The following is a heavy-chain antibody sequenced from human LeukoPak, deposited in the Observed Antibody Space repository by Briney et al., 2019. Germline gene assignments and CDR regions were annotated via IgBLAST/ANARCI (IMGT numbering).Heavy chain of an antibody. CDR1: GGTFSSYA. CDR3: ARAVYDILTANYYYYGMDV. D-gene: IGHD3-9*01. Sequence: ASVKVSCKASGGTFSSYAISWVRQAPGQGLEWMGGIIPILGTANYAQKFQGRVTITADESTSTAYMELSSLRSEDTAVYYCARAVYDILTANYYYYGMDVWGQGTTVTVSS. V-gene: IGHV1-69*13. CDR2: IIPILGTA. J-gene: IGHJ6*02.